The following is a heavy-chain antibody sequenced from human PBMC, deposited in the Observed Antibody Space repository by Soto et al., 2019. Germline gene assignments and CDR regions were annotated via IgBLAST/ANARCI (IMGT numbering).Heavy chain of an antibody. CDR3: ARGGRIVDTGIGYYYYHAMDV. V-gene: IGHV1-46*01. CDR1: GYTFTSYY. D-gene: IGHD5-18*01. Sequence: QVQLVQSGAEVKNPGASVKASCKASGYTFTSYYIHWVRQAPGQGLEWMGIFNPTGDTASYAQKLQGRVTMTRAPSTGTAYMELGSLRSEDTAVYYCARGGRIVDTGIGYYYYHAMDVWGQGTTVTVS. CDR2: FNPTGDTA. J-gene: IGHJ6*02.